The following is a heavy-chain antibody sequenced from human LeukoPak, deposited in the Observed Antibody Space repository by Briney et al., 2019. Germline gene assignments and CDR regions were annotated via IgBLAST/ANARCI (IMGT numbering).Heavy chain of an antibody. D-gene: IGHD6-19*01. Sequence: GASVKVSCKASGYTFTSYYMHWVRQAPGQGLEWMGIINPSGGSTSYAQKFQGRVTMTRDMSTSTVYMELSSLRSEDTAVYYCARESYSSGWYGGRECWGQGTLVTVSS. CDR1: GYTFTSYY. CDR2: INPSGGST. J-gene: IGHJ4*02. V-gene: IGHV1-46*01. CDR3: ARESYSSGWYGGREC.